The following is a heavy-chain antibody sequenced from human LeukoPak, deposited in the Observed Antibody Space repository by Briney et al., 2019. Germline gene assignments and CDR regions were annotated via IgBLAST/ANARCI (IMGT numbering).Heavy chain of an antibody. J-gene: IGHJ6*02. D-gene: IGHD2-15*01. Sequence: SETLSLTCTVSGGSITSYYWSWIRRPPGKGLEWIGYIYYSGSTNYNPSLKSRVTISVDTSKNQFSLKLSSVTAADTAVYYCARGSGGRSTTLGMDVWGQGTTVTVSS. CDR3: ARGSGGRSTTLGMDV. V-gene: IGHV4-59*12. CDR2: IYYSGST. CDR1: GGSITSYY.